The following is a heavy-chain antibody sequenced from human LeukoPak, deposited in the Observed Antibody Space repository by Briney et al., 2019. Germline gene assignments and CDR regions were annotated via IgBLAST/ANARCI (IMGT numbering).Heavy chain of an antibody. Sequence: GRSLRLSCAASGFTFSSYGMHWVRQAPGKGLEWVAVIWYDGSNKYYADSVKGRFTISRDNSKNTLYLQMSSLRAEDTAVYYRAKGPHVEVSSGYYYYYYYMDVWGKGTTVTVSS. D-gene: IGHD3-22*01. CDR1: GFTFSSYG. CDR2: IWYDGSNK. CDR3: AKGPHVEVSSGYYYYYYYMDV. J-gene: IGHJ6*03. V-gene: IGHV3-33*06.